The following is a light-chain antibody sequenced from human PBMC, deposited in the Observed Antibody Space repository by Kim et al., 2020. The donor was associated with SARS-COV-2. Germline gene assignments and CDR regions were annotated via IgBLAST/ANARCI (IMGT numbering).Light chain of an antibody. CDR2: GKN. Sequence: SSELTQDPAVSVALGQTVRITCQGDSLRSYYASWYQQKPGQAPVLVIYGKNNRPSGIADRFSGSSSGNTASLTITGAQAEDEADYYCNSRDSSGNQWVFGGGTQLTVL. V-gene: IGLV3-19*01. J-gene: IGLJ3*02. CDR1: SLRSYY. CDR3: NSRDSSGNQWV.